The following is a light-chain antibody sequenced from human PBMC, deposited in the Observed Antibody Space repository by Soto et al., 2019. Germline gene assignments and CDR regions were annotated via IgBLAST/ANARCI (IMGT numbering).Light chain of an antibody. CDR2: DVS. Sequence: QSALTQPASVSGSPGQSITISCTGTSSDVGGYNYVSWYQQHPGKAPKVMIYDVSDRPPGVSNRFSGSKSGNTASLTISGLQAEDEADYYCSSYTSSSTLYVFGSGTKLTVL. CDR1: SSDVGGYNY. V-gene: IGLV2-14*03. CDR3: SSYTSSSTLYV. J-gene: IGLJ1*01.